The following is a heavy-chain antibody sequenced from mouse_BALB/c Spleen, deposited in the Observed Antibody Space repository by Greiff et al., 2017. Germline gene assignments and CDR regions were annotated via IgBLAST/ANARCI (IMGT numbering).Heavy chain of an antibody. J-gene: IGHJ4*01. CDR2: IYPGGGYT. Sequence: QVQLQQSGAELVRPGTSVKISCKASGYTFTNYWLGWVKQRPGHGLEWIGDIYPGGGYTNYNEKFKGKATLTADTSSSTAYMQLSSLTSEDSAVYFCARSYYGNYYAMDYWGQGTSVTVSS. CDR1: GYTFTNYW. CDR3: ARSYYGNYYAMDY. D-gene: IGHD2-10*01. V-gene: IGHV1-63*02.